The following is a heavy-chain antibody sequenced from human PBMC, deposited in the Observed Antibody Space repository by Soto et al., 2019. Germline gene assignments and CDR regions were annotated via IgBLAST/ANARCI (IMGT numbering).Heavy chain of an antibody. CDR3: AKALVVVPAAKNLFDY. J-gene: IGHJ4*02. Sequence: GWSLRLSCASSGFTFISYAMSWVRQAPGKGLEWVSAISGSGGSTYYADSVKGRFTISRDNSKNTLYLQMNSLRAEDTAVYYCAKALVVVPAAKNLFDYWGQGTLVTVSS. CDR1: GFTFISYA. V-gene: IGHV3-23*01. CDR2: ISGSGGST. D-gene: IGHD2-2*01.